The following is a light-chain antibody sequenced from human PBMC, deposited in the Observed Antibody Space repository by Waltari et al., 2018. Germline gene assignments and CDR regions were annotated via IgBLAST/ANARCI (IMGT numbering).Light chain of an antibody. CDR1: QNILYNSNNKNY. CDR2: WSS. J-gene: IGKJ4*01. Sequence: DIVMTQSPDSLAVSLGERATINCKSSQNILYNSNNKNYLAWYQQKPGQSPWVLINWSSSRESGVPERFSASGSGTEFTLTINNLEAEDVAVYYCQQYFTTPPVFGGGTRVEI. V-gene: IGKV4-1*01. CDR3: QQYFTTPPV.